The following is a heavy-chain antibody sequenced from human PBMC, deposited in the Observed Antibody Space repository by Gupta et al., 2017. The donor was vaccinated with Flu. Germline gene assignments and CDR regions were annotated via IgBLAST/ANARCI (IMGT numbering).Heavy chain of an antibody. Sequence: VYLSESGGGLVKPGGSLRLSCAASRFSFVIYAMSWVRQAPGKGLEWVSYISANGSSAIYADSVKGRFTISRDNSKNTVSLQMNNLRAEDTAVYYCTKDCGGGSCYPTPDFWGQGTPVTVSS. CDR1: RFSFVIYA. CDR2: ISANGSSA. CDR3: TKDCGGGSCYPTPDF. J-gene: IGHJ4*02. D-gene: IGHD2-15*01. V-gene: IGHV3-23*01.